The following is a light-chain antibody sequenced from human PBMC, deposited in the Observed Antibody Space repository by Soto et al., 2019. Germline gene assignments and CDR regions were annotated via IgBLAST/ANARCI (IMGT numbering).Light chain of an antibody. J-gene: IGKJ1*01. CDR2: NAS. Sequence: IHMTHSPSTLSASLSPRFTISFRASQSISNYLAWYQQKPGKAPKLLIYNASTLKSGVPSRFSGSGSGTEFTLTISSLQPEDFATYYCQHYNSYSEAFGQGTKVDIK. V-gene: IGKV1-5*01. CDR1: QSISNY. CDR3: QHYNSYSEA.